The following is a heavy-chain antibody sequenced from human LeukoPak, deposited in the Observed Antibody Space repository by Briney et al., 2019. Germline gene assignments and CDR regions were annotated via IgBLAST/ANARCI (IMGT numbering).Heavy chain of an antibody. CDR1: GYTFTDYN. J-gene: IGHJ4*02. CDR3: ARDVVPPLDY. CDR2: INTNTGSP. V-gene: IGHV7-4-1*02. Sequence: GASVKVSCKASGYTFTDYNVYWVRQAPGQGLEWMGWINTNTGSPTYAQGFTGRFVFSLDTSVSTAYLRISSLKAEDTAVYYCARDVVPPLDYWGQGTLVTVSS. D-gene: IGHD2-2*01.